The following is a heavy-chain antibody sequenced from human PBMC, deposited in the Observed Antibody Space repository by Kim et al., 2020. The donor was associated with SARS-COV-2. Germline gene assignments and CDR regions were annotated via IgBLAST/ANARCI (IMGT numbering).Heavy chain of an antibody. D-gene: IGHD3-3*01. V-gene: IGHV4-34*01. Sequence: SETLSLTCAVYGGSFSGYYWSWIRQPPGKGLEWIGEINHSGSTNYNPSLKSRVTISVDTSKNQFSLKLSSVTAADTAVYYCARVGTYYDFWSGYHYYYY. CDR2: INHSGST. J-gene: IGHJ6*03. CDR3: ARVGTYYDFWSGYHYYYY. CDR1: GGSFSGYY.